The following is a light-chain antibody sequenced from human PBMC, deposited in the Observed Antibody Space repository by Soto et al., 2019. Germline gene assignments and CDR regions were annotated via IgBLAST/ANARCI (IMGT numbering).Light chain of an antibody. Sequence: QAVVTQPPSVSGAPGQRVTLSCTGNSSNLGAGYDVHWYQQLPGAAPKLVIFGNRNRPSGVPERFSGSKSGTSVSLAISGLRPEDEAEYYCSVWEDNVDGWVFGGGTKVTVL. V-gene: IGLV1-40*01. J-gene: IGLJ3*02. CDR1: SSNLGAGYD. CDR3: SVWEDNVDGWV. CDR2: GNR.